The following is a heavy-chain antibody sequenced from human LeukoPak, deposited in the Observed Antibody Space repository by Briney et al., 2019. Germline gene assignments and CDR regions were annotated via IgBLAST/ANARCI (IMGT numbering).Heavy chain of an antibody. CDR1: GFTFSTYE. V-gene: IGHV3-48*03. Sequence: GGSLRLSCAASGFTFSTYEMHWVRQAPGKGLEWVSYITTSGGIYYADSVRGRFTISRDNAKNSLYLQLNSLRVEDTAVYYCARGSSPPDYWGQGTLVTVSS. D-gene: IGHD6-13*01. J-gene: IGHJ4*02. CDR2: ITTSGGI. CDR3: ARGSSPPDY.